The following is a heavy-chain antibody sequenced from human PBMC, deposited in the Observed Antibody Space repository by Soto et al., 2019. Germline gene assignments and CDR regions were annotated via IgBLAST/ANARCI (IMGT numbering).Heavy chain of an antibody. J-gene: IGHJ4*02. D-gene: IGHD3-22*01. CDR1: GFTFSSYW. Sequence: GGSLRLSCAASGFTFSSYWMSWVRQAPGKGLEWVANIKQDGSEKYYVDSVKGRFTISRDNSKNTLYLQMNSLRAEDTAVYYCAKEGALVVTSLSLFDYWGQGTLVTVSS. CDR3: AKEGALVVTSLSLFDY. V-gene: IGHV3-7*03. CDR2: IKQDGSEK.